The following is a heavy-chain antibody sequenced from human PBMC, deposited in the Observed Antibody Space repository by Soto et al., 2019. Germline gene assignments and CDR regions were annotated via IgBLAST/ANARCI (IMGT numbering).Heavy chain of an antibody. D-gene: IGHD3-9*01. Sequence: PGGSLRLSCAVSGFTFRSYAMSWVRQAPGKGLEWVSAISGGGDETYNADSVKGRFTISRDNAKNSLYLQMNSLRAEDTAVYYCARALNHDPLRYFDPRGAFDIWGQGTMVTVSS. CDR2: ISGGGDET. CDR1: GFTFRSYA. J-gene: IGHJ3*02. CDR3: ARALNHDPLRYFDPRGAFDI. V-gene: IGHV3-23*01.